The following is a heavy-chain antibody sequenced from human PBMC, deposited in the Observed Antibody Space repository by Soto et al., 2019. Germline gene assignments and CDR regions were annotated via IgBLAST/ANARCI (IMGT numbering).Heavy chain of an antibody. CDR3: ARAVATSGRAMDV. V-gene: IGHV3-74*01. CDR1: GFTSSSYW. Sequence: EVQLVESGGGLVQPGGPLRLSCGASGFTSSSYWMHWVRQAPEKGLEWVSRISGDASSTNYADSVKGRFTISRDTANNTLYLQMISLRADDTAVYYCARAVATSGRAMDVWGHGTTVTVSS. J-gene: IGHJ6*02. CDR2: ISGDASST. D-gene: IGHD5-12*01.